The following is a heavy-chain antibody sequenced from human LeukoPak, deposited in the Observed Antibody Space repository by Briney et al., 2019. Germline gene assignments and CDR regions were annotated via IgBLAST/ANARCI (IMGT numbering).Heavy chain of an antibody. CDR1: GGSISSSSYY. CDR2: IYYSGST. D-gene: IGHD2-2*01. CDR3: ARASCSSTSCYNWFDP. J-gene: IGHJ5*02. Sequence: SETLSLTCTVSGGSISSSSYYWGWIRQPPGKGLEWIGSIYYSGSTYYNPSLKSRVTISVDTSKNQFSLKLSSVTAADTAVYSCARASCSSTSCYNWFDPWGQGTLVTVSS. V-gene: IGHV4-39*07.